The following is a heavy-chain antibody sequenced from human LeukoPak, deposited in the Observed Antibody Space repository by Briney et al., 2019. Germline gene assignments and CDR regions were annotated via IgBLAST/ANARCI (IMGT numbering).Heavy chain of an antibody. CDR3: AKEGSDLYYGSGSHIHYYYYYGMDV. CDR1: GFSISSHW. V-gene: IGHV3-74*01. CDR2: INTDGSST. J-gene: IGHJ6*02. Sequence: GGSLRLSCVASGFSISSHWMHWVRQAPGKGLVWVSRINTDGSSTSYADSVKGRFTISRDNAKNTLYLQMNSLRAEDTAVYYCAKEGSDLYYGSGSHIHYYYYYGMDVWGQGTTVTVSS. D-gene: IGHD3-10*01.